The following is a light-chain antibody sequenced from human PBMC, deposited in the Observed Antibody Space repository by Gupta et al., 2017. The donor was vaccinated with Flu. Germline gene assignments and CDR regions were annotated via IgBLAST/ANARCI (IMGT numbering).Light chain of an antibody. CDR3: QSYDSRLTGWV. Sequence: QSSLSQPPSASRAPGHTVTISCTGSSSNIGAAFDVHWYRRQPGTAPKHLIYANNNRPSGVPDRFSGSKSGTSASLAITGLRAEDEAEYYCQSYDSRLTGWVFGGGTKLTVL. CDR2: ANN. CDR1: SSNIGAAFD. J-gene: IGLJ3*02. V-gene: IGLV1-40*01.